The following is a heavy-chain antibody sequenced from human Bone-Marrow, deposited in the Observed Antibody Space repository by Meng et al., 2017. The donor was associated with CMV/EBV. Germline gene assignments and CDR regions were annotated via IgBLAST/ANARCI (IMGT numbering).Heavy chain of an antibody. J-gene: IGHJ4*02. V-gene: IGHV3-11*04. CDR3: ARRQIVGATTFAY. CDR1: GFTFSDYY. CDR2: ISSSGSTI. Sequence: GGSLRLSCAASGFTFSDYYMSWIRQAPGKGLEWVSYISSSGSTIYYADSVKGRFTISRDNAKNSLYLQMNSLRAEDTAVYYCARRQIVGATTFAYWGQGNLVHVAS. D-gene: IGHD1-26*01.